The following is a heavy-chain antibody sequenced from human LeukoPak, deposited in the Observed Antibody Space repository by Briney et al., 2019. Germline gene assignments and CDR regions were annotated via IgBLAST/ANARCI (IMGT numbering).Heavy chain of an antibody. CDR2: IYSGGST. V-gene: IGHV3-53*04. CDR3: ARDLRIAAAATKGGSNYYYYYGMDV. CDR1: GFTFSSYA. Sequence: GGSLRLSCAASGFTFSSYAMSWVRQAPGKGLEWVSVIYSGGSTYYADSVKGRFTISRHNSKNTLYLQMNSLRAEDTAVYYCARDLRIAAAATKGGSNYYYYYGMDVWGQGTTVTVSS. J-gene: IGHJ6*02. D-gene: IGHD6-13*01.